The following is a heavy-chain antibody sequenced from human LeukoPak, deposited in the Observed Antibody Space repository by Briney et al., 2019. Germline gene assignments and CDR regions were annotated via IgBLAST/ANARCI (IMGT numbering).Heavy chain of an antibody. J-gene: IGHJ4*02. Sequence: SETLSLTCTVSGASISNYYWSWIPQTPEKGLEWMGNIHSSGGSSYYPPLRSRLTMSIDTSRNQLSLKLTSVTAADTAAYFCARLGSYHDFWGQGALVTVSS. CDR1: GASISNYY. CDR2: IHSSGGS. CDR3: ARLGSYHDF. D-gene: IGHD1-26*01. V-gene: IGHV4-4*09.